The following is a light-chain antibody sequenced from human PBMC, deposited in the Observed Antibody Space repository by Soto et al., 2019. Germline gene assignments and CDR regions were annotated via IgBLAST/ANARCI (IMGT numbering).Light chain of an antibody. J-gene: IGKJ1*01. CDR1: QSISSW. Sequence: DIQMTQSPSTLSASVGDRVTINCRASQSISSWLAWYQQKPGKTPKLLIYKASSIESGVPSRFSGNGNGKKFIFTISSLQPDDFATYYCQQYNSYSQTFGQGTKV. CDR3: QQYNSYSQT. V-gene: IGKV1-5*03. CDR2: KAS.